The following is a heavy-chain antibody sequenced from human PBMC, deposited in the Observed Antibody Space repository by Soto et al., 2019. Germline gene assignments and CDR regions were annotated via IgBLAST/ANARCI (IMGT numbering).Heavy chain of an antibody. CDR3: ARHGLSVTTFRVVSGPAE. Sequence: SETLSLTCTVSGCSLSSSCYYLGWIRPPPGKGLEWIGSVYYSGSTYYNPSLKSRATTSVDTSKNQFSLKLSSVTAADSAVYYCARHGLSVTTFRVVSGPAEWGQGTLVTVSS. D-gene: IGHD3-3*01. J-gene: IGHJ4*02. V-gene: IGHV4-39*01. CDR1: GCSLSSSCYY. CDR2: VYYSGST.